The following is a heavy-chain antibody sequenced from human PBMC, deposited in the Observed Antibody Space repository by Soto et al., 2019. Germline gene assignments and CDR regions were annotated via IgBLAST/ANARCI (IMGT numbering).Heavy chain of an antibody. J-gene: IGHJ4*02. Sequence: PSETLSLTWTVSGGSISSYYWRWIRQPPGKGLEWIGYIYYSGSTNYNPSLKSRVTISVDTSKNQFSLKLSSVTAADTAVYYCARGDYDGEGYWGQGTLVTVSS. CDR1: GGSISSYY. CDR3: ARGDYDGEGY. V-gene: IGHV4-59*08. CDR2: IYYSGST. D-gene: IGHD4-17*01.